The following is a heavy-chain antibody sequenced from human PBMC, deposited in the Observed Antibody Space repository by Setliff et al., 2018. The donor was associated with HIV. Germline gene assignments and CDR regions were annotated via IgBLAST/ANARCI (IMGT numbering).Heavy chain of an antibody. Sequence: ASVKVSCKASGYTFTSYGISWVRQAPGQGLEWMGWISAYNGNANYAQKLQGRVTMTTDTSTSTAYMELRSLRSDDTAVYYCARDVDYTDAFDIWGRGTMVTVSS. D-gene: IGHD4-4*01. J-gene: IGHJ3*02. CDR2: ISAYNGNA. CDR1: GYTFTSYG. CDR3: ARDVDYTDAFDI. V-gene: IGHV1-18*01.